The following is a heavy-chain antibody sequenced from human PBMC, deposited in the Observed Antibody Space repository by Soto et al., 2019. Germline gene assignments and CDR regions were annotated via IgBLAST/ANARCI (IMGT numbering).Heavy chain of an antibody. D-gene: IGHD2-2*01. V-gene: IGHV1-18*01. J-gene: IGHJ4*02. CDR1: GYSFTNYD. CDR3: ARYCSSTSCDHYFDY. CDR2: ISPYNGDT. Sequence: ASVKVSCKASGYSFTNYDISWVRPAPGQGLEWMGWISPYNGDTNYARKLQGRVTMTTDTSTSTAYMELRSLRSDDTAVYYCARYCSSTSCDHYFDYWGQGTLVTVSS.